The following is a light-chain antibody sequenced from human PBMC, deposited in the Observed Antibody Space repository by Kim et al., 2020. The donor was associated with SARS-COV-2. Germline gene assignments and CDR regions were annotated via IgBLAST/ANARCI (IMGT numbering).Light chain of an antibody. V-gene: IGKV1-33*01. CDR2: DAF. Sequence: SASVGDRVTITCQASQNIRRYLNWYKQKPGTPPKLLIYDAFNLETWVPSRVSGSGSGTEFTFTISSLQLEDIATFYCRQYDTLPFTFGPGTKWISN. CDR3: RQYDTLPFT. CDR1: QNIRRY. J-gene: IGKJ3*01.